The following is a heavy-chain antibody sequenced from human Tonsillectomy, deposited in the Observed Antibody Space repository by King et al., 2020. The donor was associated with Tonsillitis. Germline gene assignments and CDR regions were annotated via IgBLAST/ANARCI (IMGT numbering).Heavy chain of an antibody. CDR3: ARDNRYYYDSSGYYWTGYYYYYGMDV. CDR2: ISSSSSTI. V-gene: IGHV3-48*01. J-gene: IGHJ6*02. CDR1: GFTFSSYS. D-gene: IGHD3-22*01. Sequence: VQLVESGGGLVQPGGSLRLSCAASGFTFSSYSMNWVRQAPGKGLEWVSYISSSSSTIYYADSVKGRFTISRDNAKNSLYLQMNSLRAEDTAVYYCARDNRYYYDSSGYYWTGYYYYYGMDVWGQGTTVTVSS.